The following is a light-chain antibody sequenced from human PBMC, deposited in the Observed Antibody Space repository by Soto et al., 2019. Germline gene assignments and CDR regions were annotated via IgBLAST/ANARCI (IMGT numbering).Light chain of an antibody. J-gene: IGLJ3*02. V-gene: IGLV1-44*01. CDR2: SNN. Sequence: QSVLTQPPSAPGTPGQRVTISCSGSSFNIGSNTVNWYQQLPGTAPKLLVYSNNQRPSGVPDRFSGSQSGTSASLAISGLQSEDEGDYYCAAWNDSLDGWVFGGGTKLTVL. CDR3: AAWNDSLDGWV. CDR1: SFNIGSNT.